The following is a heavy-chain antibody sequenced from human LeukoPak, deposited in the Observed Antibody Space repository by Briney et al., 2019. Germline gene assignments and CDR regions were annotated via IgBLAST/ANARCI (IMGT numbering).Heavy chain of an antibody. J-gene: IGHJ6*04. V-gene: IGHV3-23*01. CDR3: AKNLGSGSYYNVDYYYYGMDV. CDR2: ISGSGGSI. D-gene: IGHD3-10*01. CDR1: GLTFSSYA. Sequence: GGSLRLSCAASGLTFSSYAMSWVRQAPGKGLEWVSAISGSGGSIYYADSVKGRFTISRDNSKNTLYLQMNSLRAEDTAVYYCAKNLGSGSYYNVDYYYYGMDVWGKGTTVTVSS.